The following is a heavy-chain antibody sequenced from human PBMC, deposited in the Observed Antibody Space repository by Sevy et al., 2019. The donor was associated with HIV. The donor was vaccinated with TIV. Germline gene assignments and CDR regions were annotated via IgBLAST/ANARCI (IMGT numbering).Heavy chain of an antibody. CDR2: ISYDGSEK. D-gene: IGHD3-10*01. J-gene: IGHJ6*02. Sequence: GGSLRLSCEASGFTFNSYGMHWVRQAPGKGLEWVAVISYDGSEKYYADSVKGRFTISRDRSKNTLYVQMNSLRAEDTDVYFCARMFRSYGMAVWGQGTTVTVSS. CDR3: ARMFRSYGMAV. CDR1: GFTFNSYG. V-gene: IGHV3-30*03.